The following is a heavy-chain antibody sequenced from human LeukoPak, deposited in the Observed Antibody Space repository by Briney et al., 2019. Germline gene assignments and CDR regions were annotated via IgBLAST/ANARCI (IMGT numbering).Heavy chain of an antibody. Sequence: GGSLRLSCAASGFTFSDYYMSWIRQAPGKGLEWASAISGSGGSTYYADSVKGRFTISRDNSKNTLYLQMNSLRAEDTAVYYCAKDRGGNWFDPWGQGTLVTVSS. CDR3: AKDRGGNWFDP. CDR2: ISGSGGST. D-gene: IGHD3-3*01. CDR1: GFTFSDYY. J-gene: IGHJ5*02. V-gene: IGHV3-23*01.